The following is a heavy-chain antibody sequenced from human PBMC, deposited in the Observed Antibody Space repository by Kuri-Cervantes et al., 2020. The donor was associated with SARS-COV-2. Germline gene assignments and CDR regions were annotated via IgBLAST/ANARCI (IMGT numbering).Heavy chain of an antibody. CDR1: GGSFSGYY. CDR3: ARDDYYGSGSYHFDY. V-gene: IGHV4-34*01. Sequence: GSLRLSCAVYGGSFSGYYWSWIRQPPGKGLEWIGEINHSGSTNYNPSLKSRVTISVDKSKNQFSLKLSSVTAADTAVYYCARDDYYGSGSYHFDYWGQGTLVTVSS. D-gene: IGHD3-10*01. J-gene: IGHJ4*02. CDR2: INHSGST.